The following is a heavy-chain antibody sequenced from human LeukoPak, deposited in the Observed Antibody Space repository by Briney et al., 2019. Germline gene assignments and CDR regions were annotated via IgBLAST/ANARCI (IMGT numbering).Heavy chain of an antibody. Sequence: SVKVSCKASGGTFSSYAISWVRQAPGQGLEWMGRIIPILGIANYAQKFQGRVTITADKSTSTAYMELSSLRSEDTAVYYCARDSYWYGGSYLLDYWGQGTLVTVSS. CDR1: GGTFSSYA. CDR3: ARDSYWYGGSYLLDY. D-gene: IGHD1-26*01. J-gene: IGHJ4*02. CDR2: IIPILGIA. V-gene: IGHV1-69*04.